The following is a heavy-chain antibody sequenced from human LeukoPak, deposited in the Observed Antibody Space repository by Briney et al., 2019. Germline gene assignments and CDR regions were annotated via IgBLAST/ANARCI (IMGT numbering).Heavy chain of an antibody. CDR3: AKSPASGWYYFDY. CDR2: ISGSGGST. CDR1: GFTFSSYA. Sequence: GGSLRLSCAASGFTFSSYAMSWGRQAPGKGLEWVSAISGSGGSTYYADSVKGRFTISRDNSKNTLYLQMNSLRAEDTAVYYCAKSPASGWYYFDYWGQGTLVTVSS. J-gene: IGHJ4*02. V-gene: IGHV3-23*01. D-gene: IGHD6-19*01.